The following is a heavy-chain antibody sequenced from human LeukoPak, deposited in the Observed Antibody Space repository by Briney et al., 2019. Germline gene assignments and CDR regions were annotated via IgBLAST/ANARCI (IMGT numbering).Heavy chain of an antibody. CDR1: GVSISSYY. J-gene: IGHJ4*02. CDR2: IYPSGSS. V-gene: IGHV4-4*09. CDR3: ARSPPAPKQFDS. Sequence: PSETLSLTCTVSGVSISSYYWSWIRQPPGKGLEWIGYIYPSGSSNSNPSLKSRVSISVDTSKNQVSLRLSSVIAADTAVYYCARSPPAPKQFDSRGQGTLVTVSS. D-gene: IGHD2-2*01.